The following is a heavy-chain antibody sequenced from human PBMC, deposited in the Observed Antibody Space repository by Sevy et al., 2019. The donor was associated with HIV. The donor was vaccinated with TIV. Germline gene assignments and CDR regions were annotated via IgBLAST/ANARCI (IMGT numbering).Heavy chain of an antibody. CDR2: NSSSSSTI. V-gene: IGHV3-48*02. CDR1: GFTFSSYS. Sequence: GGSLRLSCAASGFTFSSYSMNWVRRAPGKGLEWVSYNSSSSSTIYYADSVKGRFTISRDNAKNSLYLQMNSLRDEDTAVYYCARTLPDFWSGSGWFDPWGQGTLVTVSS. CDR3: ARTLPDFWSGSGWFDP. D-gene: IGHD3-3*01. J-gene: IGHJ5*02.